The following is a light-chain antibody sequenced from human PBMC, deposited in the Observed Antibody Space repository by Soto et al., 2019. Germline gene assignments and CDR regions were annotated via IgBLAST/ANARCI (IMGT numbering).Light chain of an antibody. CDR1: SSDVGSYNI. Sequence: QSALTQPASVSGSLGQSSTISCTGTSSDVGSYNIVSWYQQHPGKATKLMIYEGSKRPSGVSNRFSGSKSGNTSSLTISGLQAEDEADYYCCSYAGSSTLVFGGGTQLTGL. J-gene: IGLJ2*01. CDR2: EGS. CDR3: CSYAGSSTLV. V-gene: IGLV2-23*01.